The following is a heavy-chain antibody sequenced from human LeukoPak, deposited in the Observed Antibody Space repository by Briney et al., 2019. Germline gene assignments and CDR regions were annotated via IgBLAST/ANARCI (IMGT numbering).Heavy chain of an antibody. D-gene: IGHD6-13*01. CDR2: ISSSSSYI. V-gene: IGHV3-21*04. J-gene: IGHJ4*02. CDR3: ARGDGYSSSWYRPGAYYFDY. Sequence: GGSLRLSCAASGFTFSSYSMNWVRQAPGKGLEWVSSISSSSSYIYYADSVKGRFTISRDNAKNSLYLQMSSLRSEDTAVYYCARGDGYSSSWYRPGAYYFDYWGQGTLVTVSS. CDR1: GFTFSSYS.